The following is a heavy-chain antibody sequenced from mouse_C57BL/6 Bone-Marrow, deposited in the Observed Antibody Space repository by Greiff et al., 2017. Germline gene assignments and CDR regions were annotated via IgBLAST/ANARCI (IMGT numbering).Heavy chain of an antibody. D-gene: IGHD2-4*01. V-gene: IGHV1-39*01. CDR2: INPNYGTT. CDR3: ASCYDYDYAMDY. CDR1: GYSFTDYN. Sequence: VQLQQSGPELVKPGASVKISCKASGYSFTDYNMNWVKQSNGKSLEWIGVINPNYGTTSYNQKFKGKATLTVDQSSSTAYMQLNSLTSEDSAVFYGASCYDYDYAMDYWGQGTSVTVSS. J-gene: IGHJ4*01.